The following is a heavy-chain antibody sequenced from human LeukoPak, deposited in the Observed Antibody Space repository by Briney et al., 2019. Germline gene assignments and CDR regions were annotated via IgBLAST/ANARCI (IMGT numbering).Heavy chain of an antibody. V-gene: IGHV4-4*07. J-gene: IGHJ3*02. CDR3: ARARYTYYYDSRGAFDI. CDR2: IYTSGST. Sequence: SETLSLTCTVSGGSISSYYWSWIRQPAGKGQEWIGRIYTSGSTNYNPSLKSRVTMSVDTSKNQFSLKLSSVAAADTAVYYCARARYTYYYDSRGAFDIWGQGTMVTVSS. D-gene: IGHD3-22*01. CDR1: GGSISSYY.